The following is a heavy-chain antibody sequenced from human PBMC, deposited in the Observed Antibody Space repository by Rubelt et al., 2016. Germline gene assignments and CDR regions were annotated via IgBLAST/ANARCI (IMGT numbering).Heavy chain of an antibody. CDR3: AREYNWNYPPTYYFDY. D-gene: IGHD1-7*01. CDR2: IIPILGVA. V-gene: IGHV1-69*04. CDR1: GGTSRTYS. Sequence: QVQLVQSGAEVKKPGSSVKVSCKASGGTSRTYSISWVRQAPGQGLEWMGRIIPILGVANYAQKFQGRVTITAGKSTSPAYMELSSLRAEDTAVYYCAREYNWNYPPTYYFDYWGQGTLVTVSS. J-gene: IGHJ4*02.